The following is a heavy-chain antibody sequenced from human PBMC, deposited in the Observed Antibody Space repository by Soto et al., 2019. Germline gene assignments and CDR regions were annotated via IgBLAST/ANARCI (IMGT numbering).Heavy chain of an antibody. D-gene: IGHD5-12*01. CDR3: ARTDIVTTNCFDP. J-gene: IGHJ5*02. V-gene: IGHV4-34*02. CDR2: INHRGSA. CDR1: GESFIGYY. Sequence: QVHLQQWCAGLLKPSETLSLTCAVYGESFIGYYWTWIRQPPGKGLEWIGEINHRGSANYNPSLKSRVTISVDTFNNQFSLKLSSVTAADTSVYYCARTDIVTTNCFDPWGQGTLVTVSS.